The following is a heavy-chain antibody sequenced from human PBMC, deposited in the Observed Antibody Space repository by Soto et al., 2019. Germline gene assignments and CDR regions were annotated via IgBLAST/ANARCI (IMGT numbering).Heavy chain of an antibody. V-gene: IGHV3-66*01. CDR3: ERKLLWFGELKP. CDR1: GFTVSSNY. D-gene: IGHD3-10*01. J-gene: IGHJ5*02. Sequence: GGSLRLSYAASGFTVSSNYMSWVRQAPGKGLEWVSVIYSGGSTYYADSVKGRFTISRDNSKNTLYLQMNSLRAEDTAVYYCERKLLWFGELKPWGQGTLVTVSS. CDR2: IYSGGST.